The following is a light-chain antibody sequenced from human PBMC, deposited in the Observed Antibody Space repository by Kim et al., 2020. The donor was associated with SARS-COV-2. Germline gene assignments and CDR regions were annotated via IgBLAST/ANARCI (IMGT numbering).Light chain of an antibody. Sequence: ELTQPPSMSEVPRQRVTISCSGSSSNIGSNSVCWYQHVPGKAPKLVIYYDDLVPSGASDRFSGSKSGTSASLAITGLQSEDEADYYCAAWDDSLNALVFGGGTQLTVL. CDR3: AAWDDSLNALV. J-gene: IGLJ2*01. CDR1: SSNIGSNS. CDR2: YDD. V-gene: IGLV1-36*01.